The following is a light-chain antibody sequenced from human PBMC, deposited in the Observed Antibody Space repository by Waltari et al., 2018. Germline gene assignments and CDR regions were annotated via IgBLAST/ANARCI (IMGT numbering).Light chain of an antibody. Sequence: DIVMTQSPDSLAVSLGERATINCKSSQNVLYSSNNKNYLAWYQQKPGQSPNLLIYWASTRESGVPDRFSGSRSGTDFTLTISSLQAEDVVVYYCQQYYSTPYTFGQGTKLEIK. V-gene: IGKV4-1*01. CDR3: QQYYSTPYT. J-gene: IGKJ2*01. CDR2: WAS. CDR1: QNVLYSSNNKNY.